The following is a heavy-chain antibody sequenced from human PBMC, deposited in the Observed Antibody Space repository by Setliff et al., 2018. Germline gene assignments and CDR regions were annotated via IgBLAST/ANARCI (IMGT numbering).Heavy chain of an antibody. CDR2: INHRGST. V-gene: IGHV4-34*01. Sequence: PSETLSLTCAAYGGTFSDYYWTWIRQPPGNGLEWIGEINHRGSTNYNPSLKSRATISIDTSRDQFSLKLISMIAADTAVYYCARGRNIAARLLDSWGRGTLVTVSS. CDR1: GGTFSDYY. CDR3: ARGRNIAARLLDS. D-gene: IGHD6-6*01. J-gene: IGHJ4*02.